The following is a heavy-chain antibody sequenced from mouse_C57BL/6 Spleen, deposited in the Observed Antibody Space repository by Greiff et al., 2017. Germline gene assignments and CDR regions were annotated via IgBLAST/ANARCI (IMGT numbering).Heavy chain of an antibody. CDR1: GYAFSSSW. CDR3: ARLFAY. V-gene: IGHV1-82*01. J-gene: IGHJ3*01. Sequence: QVQLQQSGPELVKPGASVKISCKASGYAFSSSWMNWVQQRPGKGLEWLGRIYPGDGDTNYNGKFKGKATLTADKSSSTAYMQLSSLTSEDSAVYFCARLFAYWGQGTLVTVSA. CDR2: IYPGDGDT.